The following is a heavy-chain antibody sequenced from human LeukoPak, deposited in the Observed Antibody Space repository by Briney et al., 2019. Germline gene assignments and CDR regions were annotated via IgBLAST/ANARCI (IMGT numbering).Heavy chain of an antibody. Sequence: SETLSLTCTVSGGSISSYYWSWIRQPAGKGLEWIGRIYTSGSTNYNPSLKSRVTMSVDTSKNQFSLKLSSVTAADTAVYYCARDLGCSSTSCYTRYYYYMDVWGKGTTVTVSS. CDR1: GGSISSYY. J-gene: IGHJ6*03. V-gene: IGHV4-4*07. CDR2: IYTSGST. CDR3: ARDLGCSSTSCYTRYYYYMDV. D-gene: IGHD2-2*02.